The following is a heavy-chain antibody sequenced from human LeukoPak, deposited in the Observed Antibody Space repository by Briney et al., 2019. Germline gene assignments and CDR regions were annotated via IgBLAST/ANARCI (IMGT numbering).Heavy chain of an antibody. V-gene: IGHV3-23*01. J-gene: IGHJ4*02. D-gene: IGHD5-18*01. CDR1: GFTFSTYV. CDR3: ARDLSGVTGYTYGRGIDY. CDR2: ISGSGDST. Sequence: GGSLRLSCAASGFTFSTYVMGWVRQAPGEGLEWVSSISGSGDSTYYADSVKGRFTISRDNAKNSLYLQMNSLRAEDTAVYYCARDLSGVTGYTYGRGIDYWGQGTLVTVSS.